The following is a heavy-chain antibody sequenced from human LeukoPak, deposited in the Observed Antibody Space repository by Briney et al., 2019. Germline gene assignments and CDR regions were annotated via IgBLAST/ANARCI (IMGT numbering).Heavy chain of an antibody. J-gene: IGHJ4*02. CDR1: GVTFSSYA. V-gene: IGHV3-23*01. D-gene: IGHD6-19*01. CDR3: AKDQSRIAVAD. Sequence: GGSLRLSGAASGVTFSSYAMSWVRQAPGKGLEWVSAISGSGGSTYYADSVKGRFTISRDNSKNTLYLQMNSLRAEDTAVYYCAKDQSRIAVADWGQGTLVTVSS. CDR2: ISGSGGST.